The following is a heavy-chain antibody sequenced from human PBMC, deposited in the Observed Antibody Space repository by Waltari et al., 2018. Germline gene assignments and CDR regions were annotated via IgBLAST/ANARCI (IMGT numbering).Heavy chain of an antibody. CDR2: IRHDTTYK. CDR3: VKDIDAYNPTTLES. Sequence: QVQLVESGGGVVQPGGSLRLSCAASGLTFRNYGMHWVRQAPGKGLEWVAFIRHDTTYKYYPEPVQGRFSISRDNSKNSLYLQMNSLRPEDTAVYYCVKDIDAYNPTTLESWGQGTLVTVSS. V-gene: IGHV3-30*02. D-gene: IGHD1-1*01. CDR1: GLTFRNYG. J-gene: IGHJ5*02.